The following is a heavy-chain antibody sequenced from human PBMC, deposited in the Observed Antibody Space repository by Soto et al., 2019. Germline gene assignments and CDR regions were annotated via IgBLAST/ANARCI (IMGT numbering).Heavy chain of an antibody. CDR2: IYGGGTT. J-gene: IGHJ4*02. D-gene: IGHD6-19*01. CDR3: VQTTGWPGFDF. V-gene: IGHV3-53*01. CDR1: GFTVSSKY. Sequence: EVQLVESGGGLIKPGGSLRLSCAASGFTVSSKYMTWVRQAPGKGLEWVSVIYGGGTTYYADSVKGRFTISRDNSKNTLYLQMTSLRAEDTAVYYCVQTTGWPGFDFWGQGTLVTVSS.